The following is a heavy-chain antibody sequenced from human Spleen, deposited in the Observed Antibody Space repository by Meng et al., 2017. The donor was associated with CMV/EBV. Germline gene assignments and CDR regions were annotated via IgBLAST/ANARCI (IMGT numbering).Heavy chain of an antibody. V-gene: IGHV1-2*02. CDR2: INPNSDAT. CDR1: GYSFTGYY. D-gene: IGHD6-13*01. Sequence: QGQLARSGAAVKKPGTSMKVSCKGSGYSFTGYYIHRVRQAPGQGLEWMGWINPNSDATRYPQKFQGRVTMTRDTSITTDYMELSRLTSDDTAVYYCARDNAGNSFEYWGQGTLVTVSS. J-gene: IGHJ4*02. CDR3: ARDNAGNSFEY.